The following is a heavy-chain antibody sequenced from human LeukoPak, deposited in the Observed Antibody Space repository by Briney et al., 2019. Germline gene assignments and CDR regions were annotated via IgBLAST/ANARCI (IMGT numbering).Heavy chain of an antibody. J-gene: IGHJ4*02. D-gene: IGHD1-7*01. Sequence: PSQTLSLTCTVSGGSISSGDYYWSWIRQPPGKGLEWIGYIYYSGSTYYNPSLKSRVTISVDTSKNQFSLKLSSVTAADTAVYYCARHIGITGTPRGYWGQGTLVTVSS. CDR3: ARHIGITGTPRGY. CDR1: GGSISSGDYY. CDR2: IYYSGST. V-gene: IGHV4-30-4*01.